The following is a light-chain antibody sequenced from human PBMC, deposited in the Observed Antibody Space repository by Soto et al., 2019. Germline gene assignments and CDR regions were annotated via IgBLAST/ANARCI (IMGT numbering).Light chain of an antibody. V-gene: IGKV3-15*01. Sequence: EVLMTQSPATLSVSPGERATLSCRASQRISRNLAWYQQRPGQAPRLLIYGASTRATGIPARCSGSGSGTEFTLTISSLQPEDLAVYYCQQYDKWPPLTFGGGT. CDR2: GAS. J-gene: IGKJ4*01. CDR3: QQYDKWPPLT. CDR1: QRISRN.